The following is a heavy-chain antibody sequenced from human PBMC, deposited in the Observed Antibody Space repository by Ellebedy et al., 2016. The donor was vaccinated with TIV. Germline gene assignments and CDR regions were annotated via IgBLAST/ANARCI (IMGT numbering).Heavy chain of an antibody. D-gene: IGHD5-24*01. J-gene: IGHJ4*02. CDR3: ARVGRSPHNWSFDY. CDR1: GATFSSYW. Sequence: PGGSLRLSCAASGATFSSYWMSWARQAPGKGLEWVANIREDGGSQWYADSVRGRFTISRDDAETTTSLQMNSLRAEDTALYFCARVGRSPHNWSFDYWGQGTLVTVSS. V-gene: IGHV3-7*01. CDR2: IREDGGSQ.